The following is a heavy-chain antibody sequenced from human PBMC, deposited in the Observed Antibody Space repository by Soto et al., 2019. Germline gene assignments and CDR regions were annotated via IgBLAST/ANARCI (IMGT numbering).Heavy chain of an antibody. V-gene: IGHV1-2*02. CDR1: GYTFTDYY. J-gene: IGHJ3*02. Sequence: VTVKFSCKTSGYTFTDYYTHWVRQSPGQGLEWMGWMNPKSGGAYFAQKFQGRVTLTRDTSIGTAYIEVNSLTSYDTAVYFCTRENIENSDGLYDAFDIWGQGTTVTVS. CDR3: TRENIENSDGLYDAFDI. CDR2: MNPKSGGA. D-gene: IGHD5-18*01.